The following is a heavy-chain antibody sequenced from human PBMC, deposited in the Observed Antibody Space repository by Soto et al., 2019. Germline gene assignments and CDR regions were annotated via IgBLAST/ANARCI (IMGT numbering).Heavy chain of an antibody. CDR2: IYYSGST. J-gene: IGHJ4*02. CDR3: ARHGSEPPSPYYDFWSGYPHFDY. D-gene: IGHD3-3*01. Sequence: SETLSLTCTVSGGSISSSSYYWGWIRQPPGKGLEWIGSIYYSGSTYYNPSLKSRVTISVDTSKNQFSLKLSSVTAADTAVYYCARHGSEPPSPYYDFWSGYPHFDYWGQGTLVTVSS. V-gene: IGHV4-39*01. CDR1: GGSISSSSYY.